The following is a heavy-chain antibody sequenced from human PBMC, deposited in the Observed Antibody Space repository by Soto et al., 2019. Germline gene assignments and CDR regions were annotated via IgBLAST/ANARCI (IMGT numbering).Heavy chain of an antibody. D-gene: IGHD5-12*01. Sequence: ASVKVSCKASGGTFSSYTISWVRQAPGQGLEWMGRIIPILGIANYAQKFQGRVTITADKSTSTAYMELSSLRSEDTAVYYCARDSITEDYYYYYYMDVWGKGTTVTVS. CDR3: ARDSITEDYYYYYYMDV. J-gene: IGHJ6*03. CDR2: IIPILGIA. CDR1: GGTFSSYT. V-gene: IGHV1-69*04.